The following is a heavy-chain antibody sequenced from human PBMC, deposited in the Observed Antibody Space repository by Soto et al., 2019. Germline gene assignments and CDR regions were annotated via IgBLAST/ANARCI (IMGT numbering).Heavy chain of an antibody. V-gene: IGHV1-58*01. CDR2: IVVGSGNT. CDR1: GFTFTSSA. Sequence: VASVKVSCKXSGFTFTSSAVQWVRQARGQRLEWIGWIVVGSGNTNYAQKFQERVTITRDMSTSTAYMELSSLRSEDTAVYYCAATYYDFWSGLHRRGYYGMDVWGQGTTVTVSS. J-gene: IGHJ6*02. D-gene: IGHD3-3*01. CDR3: AATYYDFWSGLHRRGYYGMDV.